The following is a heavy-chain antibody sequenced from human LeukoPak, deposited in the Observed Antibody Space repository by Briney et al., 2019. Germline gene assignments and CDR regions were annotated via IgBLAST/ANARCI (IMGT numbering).Heavy chain of an antibody. Sequence: SETLSLTCTVSGVSISSYYWSWIRQPAGKGLEWIGRIYTSGITKYSPSLKRRLTMSVVTSKNQFSLKLSSVTAADTAVYYCARGLSGGIDAFDIWGQGTMVTVSS. CDR1: GVSISSYY. J-gene: IGHJ3*02. D-gene: IGHD6-19*01. CDR2: IYTSGIT. V-gene: IGHV4-4*07. CDR3: ARGLSGGIDAFDI.